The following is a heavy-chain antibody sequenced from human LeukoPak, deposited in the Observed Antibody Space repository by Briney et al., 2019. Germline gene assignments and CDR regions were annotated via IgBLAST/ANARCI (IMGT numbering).Heavy chain of an antibody. J-gene: IGHJ6*02. Sequence: GASVKVSCKASGYTFTSYYMHWVRQAPGQGLEWMGIINPSGGSTSYAQKLQGRVTMTTDTSTSTAYMELRSLRSDDTAVYYCARSPPPKTGYSSSPLPYGMDVWGQGTTVTVSS. D-gene: IGHD6-13*01. V-gene: IGHV1-46*01. CDR1: GYTFTSYY. CDR3: ARSPPPKTGYSSSPLPYGMDV. CDR2: INPSGGST.